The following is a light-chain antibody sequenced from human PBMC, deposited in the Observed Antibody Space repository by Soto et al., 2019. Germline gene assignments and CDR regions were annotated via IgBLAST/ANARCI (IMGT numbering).Light chain of an antibody. J-gene: IGKJ5*01. CDR3: QQYNNWPIT. Sequence: EIVLTQSPGTVSLSPGERATLSCRASQSVSSSYLAWYQQKPGQAPRLLIYDASTRATGTPARFSGSGSGTKFTLSISSLQSEDFAVYYCQQYNNWPITFGQGTRLEIK. CDR2: DAS. V-gene: IGKV3D-15*01. CDR1: QSVSSSY.